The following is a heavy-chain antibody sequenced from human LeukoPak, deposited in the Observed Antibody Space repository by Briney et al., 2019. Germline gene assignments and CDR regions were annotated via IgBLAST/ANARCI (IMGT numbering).Heavy chain of an antibody. J-gene: IGHJ4*02. D-gene: IGHD6-19*01. V-gene: IGHV1-46*01. CDR1: GYTFISYY. CDR3: ARDRSRGGAVAGTMPFDY. Sequence: ASVKVSCKASGYTFISYYMHWVRQAPGQGLEWMGIINPSGGTTNYAQIFQGRVTMTRDTSTSTVYMELSSLRSEDTAVYYCARDRSRGGAVAGTMPFDYWGQGALVTVSS. CDR2: INPSGGTT.